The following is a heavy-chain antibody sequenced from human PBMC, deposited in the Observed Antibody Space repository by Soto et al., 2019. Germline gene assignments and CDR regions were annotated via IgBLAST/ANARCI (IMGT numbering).Heavy chain of an antibody. D-gene: IGHD6-6*01. CDR2: IIPIFGTA. Sequence: GXSVKVSCTPSGCTFSSYAIRWVRQAPGQGLEWMGGIIPIFGTANYAQKFQGRVTITADESTSTAYMELSSLRSEDTAVYYCARPRHYSRSSGYYYYGMDVWGKGTTVTVS. V-gene: IGHV1-69*13. CDR1: GCTFSSYA. CDR3: ARPRHYSRSSGYYYYGMDV. J-gene: IGHJ6*04.